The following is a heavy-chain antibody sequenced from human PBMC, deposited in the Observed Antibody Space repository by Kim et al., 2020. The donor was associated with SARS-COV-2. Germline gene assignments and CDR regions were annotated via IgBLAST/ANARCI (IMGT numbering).Heavy chain of an antibody. Sequence: SVKVSCKASGGTFTSYAISWVRQAPGQGLEWMGGIIPIFGTANYAQKFQGRVTITADESTSTAYMELSSLRSEDTAVYYCARVEAYDSSGYYGDYWGQGTLVTVSS. V-gene: IGHV1-69*13. CDR2: IIPIFGTA. D-gene: IGHD3-22*01. J-gene: IGHJ4*02. CDR1: GGTFTSYA. CDR3: ARVEAYDSSGYYGDY.